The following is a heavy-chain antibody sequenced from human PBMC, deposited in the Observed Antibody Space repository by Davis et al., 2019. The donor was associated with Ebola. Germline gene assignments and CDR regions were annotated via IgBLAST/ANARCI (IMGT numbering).Heavy chain of an antibody. V-gene: IGHV3-48*03. CDR3: ARDRRCSEECGYDYPTLWDY. CDR1: GFTFSSYE. CDR2: ISISGSTI. Sequence: GGSLRLSCAASGFTFSSYEMNWVRQAPGKGLEWVSYISISGSTIYYADSVKGRFTISRDNSKNTLYLQMNSLRAEDTAVYYCARDRRCSEECGYDYPTLWDYWGQGTLVTVSS. D-gene: IGHD5-12*01. J-gene: IGHJ4*02.